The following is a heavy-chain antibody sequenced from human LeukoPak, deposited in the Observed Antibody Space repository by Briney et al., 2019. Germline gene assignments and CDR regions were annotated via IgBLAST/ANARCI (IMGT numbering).Heavy chain of an antibody. Sequence: GGSLRLSCAASGFTFSSYFWMHWVRQAPGKGLVWVSRIKSDGSSSTYADSVKGRFTISRDNAKNTLYLRMNTLRAEDTAVYYCVRDLDLGGYSSFDSWGQGTLVTASS. CDR3: VRDLDLGGYSSFDS. J-gene: IGHJ4*02. V-gene: IGHV3-74*01. CDR1: GFTFSSYFW. D-gene: IGHD4-23*01. CDR2: IKSDGSSS.